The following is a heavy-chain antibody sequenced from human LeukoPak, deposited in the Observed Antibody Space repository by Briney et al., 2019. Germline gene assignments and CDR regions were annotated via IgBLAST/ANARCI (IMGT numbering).Heavy chain of an antibody. CDR1: GFNFNYFA. CDR3: SRIKYGGNSGYHFDY. D-gene: IGHD4-23*01. V-gene: IGHV3-23*01. J-gene: IGHJ4*02. Sequence: GGSLRLSCSASGFNFNYFAMSWIRQAPGKRLEWVSTIGDSGSGGSYADSVRGRFTISRDNSKNIVYLQMHSLRVDDSAVYYCSRIKYGGNSGYHFDYWDQGTLVTVSS. CDR2: IGDSGSGG.